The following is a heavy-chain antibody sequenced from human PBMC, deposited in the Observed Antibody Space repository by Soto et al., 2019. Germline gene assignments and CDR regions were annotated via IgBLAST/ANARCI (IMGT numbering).Heavy chain of an antibody. D-gene: IGHD6-13*01. J-gene: IGHJ5*02. CDR2: ISYDGSNK. V-gene: IGHV3-30*03. CDR3: ARGAAAAGTDWFDA. CDR1: GFTFSSYG. Sequence: QVQLVESGGGVVQPGRSLRLSCAASGFTFSSYGMHWVRQAPGKGLEWVAVISYDGSNKYYADSVKGRFTISRDNSKNVVYLQMNSLRAEDTAVYYCARGAAAAGTDWFDAWGQGTLVIVSS.